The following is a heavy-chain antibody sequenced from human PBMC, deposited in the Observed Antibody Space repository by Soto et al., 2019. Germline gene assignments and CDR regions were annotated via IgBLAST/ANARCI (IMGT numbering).Heavy chain of an antibody. CDR1: GGSISSYY. Sequence: SETLSLTCTVSGGSISSYYWSWIRQPPGKGLEWIGYIYYSGSTNYNPSLKSRVTISVDTSKNQFSLKLSSVTAADTAVYYCGRDEIVGATHWFDPWGQGTLVTVSS. CDR3: GRDEIVGATHWFDP. J-gene: IGHJ5*02. D-gene: IGHD1-26*01. CDR2: IYYSGST. V-gene: IGHV4-59*01.